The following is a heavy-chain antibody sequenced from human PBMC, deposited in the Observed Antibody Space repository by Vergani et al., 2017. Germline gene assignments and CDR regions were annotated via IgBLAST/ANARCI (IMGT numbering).Heavy chain of an antibody. CDR1: GGSFSGYY. Sequence: QVQLQQWGAGLLKPSETLSLTCAVYGGSFSGYYWSWIRQPPGKGLEWIGEINHIGSTNYNPSLKSRVTISVDTSKNQFALKLSSVTAADTAVYYWARGYCSGGSCYSHYYYMDVWGKGTTVTVSS. CDR2: INHIGST. V-gene: IGHV4-34*01. CDR3: ARGYCSGGSCYSHYYYMDV. J-gene: IGHJ6*03. D-gene: IGHD2-15*01.